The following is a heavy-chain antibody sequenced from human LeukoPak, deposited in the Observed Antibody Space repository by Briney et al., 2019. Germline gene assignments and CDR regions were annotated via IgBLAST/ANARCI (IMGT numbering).Heavy chain of an antibody. CDR2: INPSGGST. V-gene: IGHV1-46*01. CDR1: GYPFINYY. CDR3: AREKRSGTRYYYGMDV. J-gene: IGHJ6*02. Sequence: ASVKVSCKASGYPFINYYMHWVRQAPGQGLEWMGIINPSGGSTSYAQKFQGRVTITRDTSASTAYMELSSLRSEDAAVYYCAREKRSGTRYYYGMDVWGQGTTVTVSS. D-gene: IGHD1-1*01.